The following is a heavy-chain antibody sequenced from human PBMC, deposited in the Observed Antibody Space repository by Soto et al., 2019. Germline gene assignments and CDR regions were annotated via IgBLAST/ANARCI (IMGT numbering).Heavy chain of an antibody. CDR2: INHSGST. V-gene: IGHV4-34*01. Sequence: SETLSLTCAVYGGSFSGYYWSWIRQPPGKGLEWIGEINHSGSTNYNPSLKSRVTISVDTSKNQFSLKLSSVTAADTAVYYCGRGPQALWFGELSKGNWFDPWGQGTLVTVSS. J-gene: IGHJ5*02. CDR3: GRGPQALWFGELSKGNWFDP. CDR1: GGSFSGYY. D-gene: IGHD3-10*01.